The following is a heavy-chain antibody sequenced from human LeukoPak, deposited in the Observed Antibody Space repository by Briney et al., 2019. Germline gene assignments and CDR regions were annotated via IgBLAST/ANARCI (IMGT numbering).Heavy chain of an antibody. V-gene: IGHV2-70*12. CDR2: IDWSDDK. CDR3: ASGLSWNFDY. J-gene: IGHJ4*02. CDR1: GFSLNTRAMC. Sequence: ESGPTLVNPTQTLTLTCTFSGFSLNTRAMCVSWIRQPPGKALEWLAFIDWSDDKYYSACLKTRLTISKGTSKNQVVLTMTNMDPVDTATYYCASGLSWNFDYWGQGTLVTVSS. D-gene: IGHD2-15*01.